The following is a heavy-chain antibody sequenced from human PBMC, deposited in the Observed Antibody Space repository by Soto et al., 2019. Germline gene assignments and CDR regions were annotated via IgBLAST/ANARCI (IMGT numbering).Heavy chain of an antibody. Sequence: SDTLSLTCTVSGGSISSGDYYWSWIRQPPGKGLEWIGYIYYSGSTYYNPSLKSRVTISVDTSKNQFSLKLSSVTAADTAVYYCARDSHDSSRYYYRDYWGQGTLVTVSS. D-gene: IGHD3-22*01. CDR1: GGSISSGDYY. J-gene: IGHJ4*02. CDR3: ARDSHDSSRYYYRDY. CDR2: IYYSGST. V-gene: IGHV4-30-4*02.